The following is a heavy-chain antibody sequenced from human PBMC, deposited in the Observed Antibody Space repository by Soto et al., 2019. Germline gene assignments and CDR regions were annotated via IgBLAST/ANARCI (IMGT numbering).Heavy chain of an antibody. CDR3: ARENDFWSGYYRPPAYFDY. CDR2: INSDGSST. J-gene: IGHJ4*02. CDR1: GFTFSSYW. Sequence: GSLRLSCAASGFTFSSYWMHWVRQAPGKGLVWVSRINSDGSSTSYADSVKGRFTISRDNAKNTLYLQMNSLRAEDTAVYYCARENDFWSGYYRPPAYFDYWGQGTLVTVS. D-gene: IGHD3-3*01. V-gene: IGHV3-74*01.